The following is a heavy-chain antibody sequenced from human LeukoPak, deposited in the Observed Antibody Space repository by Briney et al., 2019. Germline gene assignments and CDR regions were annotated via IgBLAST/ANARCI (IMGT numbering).Heavy chain of an antibody. CDR3: ARSGVGPFDY. J-gene: IGHJ4*02. V-gene: IGHV3-30*03. CDR2: ISYDGSNK. Sequence: GGSLRLSCAASGFTFSSYWMNWARQAPGKGLEWVAVISYDGSNKYYADSVKGRFTISRDNSKNTLYLQMNSLRAEDTAVYYCARSGVGPFDYWGQGTLVTVSS. D-gene: IGHD1-26*01. CDR1: GFTFSSYW.